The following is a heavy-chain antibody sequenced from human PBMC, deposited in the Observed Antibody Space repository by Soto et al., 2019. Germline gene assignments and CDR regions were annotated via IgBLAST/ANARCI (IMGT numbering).Heavy chain of an antibody. J-gene: IGHJ6*03. CDR3: ASGGDYYYYYMDV. V-gene: IGHV4-59*12. Sequence: SETLSLTCTVSGGSISSYYWSWIRQPPGKGLEWIGYIYYSGSTNYNPSLKSRVTISVDTSKNQFSLKLSSVTAADTAVYYCASGGDYYYYYMDVWGKGTTVTVSS. CDR2: IYYSGST. CDR1: GGSISSYY.